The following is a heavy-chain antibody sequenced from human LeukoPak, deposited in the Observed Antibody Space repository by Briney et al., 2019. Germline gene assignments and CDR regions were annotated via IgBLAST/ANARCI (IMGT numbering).Heavy chain of an antibody. J-gene: IGHJ4*02. CDR1: GGSISSSSYY. D-gene: IGHD3-10*01. V-gene: IGHV4-39*01. Sequence: SETLSLTCTVSGGSISSSSYYWGWIRQPPEKGLEWIGSIYYSGSTYYNPSLKSRVTISVDTSKNQLSLKLSSVTAADTAVYYCARHEVANYGSGSYSDAQYQEDLYYFDYWGQGTLGTVSS. CDR3: ARHEVANYGSGSYSDAQYQEDLYYFDY. CDR2: IYYSGST.